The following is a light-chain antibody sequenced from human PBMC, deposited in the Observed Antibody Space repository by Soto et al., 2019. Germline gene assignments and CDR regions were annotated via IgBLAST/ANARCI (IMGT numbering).Light chain of an antibody. CDR1: RSISSW. J-gene: IGKJ2*01. CDR2: DAS. Sequence: DIQMTQSPSTRLASVGDRVTIICRASRSISSWLAWYQQKPGKAPKLLIYDASSLESGVPSRFSGSGSGTEFTLTISSLQPDDFATYYCQQYNSYSMYTFGQGTKLEIK. V-gene: IGKV1-5*02. CDR3: QQYNSYSMYT.